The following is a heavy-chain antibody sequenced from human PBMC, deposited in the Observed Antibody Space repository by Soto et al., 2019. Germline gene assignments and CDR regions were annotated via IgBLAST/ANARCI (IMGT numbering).Heavy chain of an antibody. Sequence: SETLSLTCTVSGGSISSSSYYWGWIRQPPGKGLEWIGSIYYSGSTYYNPSLKSRVTISVDTSKNQFSLKLSSVTAADTAVYYCARRNYDFWSGAYYFDYWGQGTLVTV. J-gene: IGHJ4*02. CDR3: ARRNYDFWSGAYYFDY. D-gene: IGHD3-3*01. CDR1: GGSISSSSYY. CDR2: IYYSGST. V-gene: IGHV4-39*01.